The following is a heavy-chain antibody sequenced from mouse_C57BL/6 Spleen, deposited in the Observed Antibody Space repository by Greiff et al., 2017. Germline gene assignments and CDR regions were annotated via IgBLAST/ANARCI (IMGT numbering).Heavy chain of an antibody. J-gene: IGHJ1*03. CDR3: ARVTTVGYWYFDV. CDR1: GYTFTDYY. Sequence: VQLQQSGPELVKPGASVKISCKASGYTFTDYYMNWVKQSHGKSLEWIGDINPNNGGTSYNQKFKGKATLTVDKSSSTAYMELRSLTSEDSAVYYCARVTTVGYWYFDVWGTGTTVTVSS. CDR2: INPNNGGT. D-gene: IGHD1-1*01. V-gene: IGHV1-26*01.